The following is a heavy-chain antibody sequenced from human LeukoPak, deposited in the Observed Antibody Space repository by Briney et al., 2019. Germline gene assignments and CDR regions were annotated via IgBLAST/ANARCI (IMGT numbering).Heavy chain of an antibody. CDR3: ARDRGEDSAGYQHYFDY. J-gene: IGHJ4*02. Sequence: PSETLSLTCAVSGGSISSSNWWSWVRQPPGKGLEWIGEIYHSGSTNYNPSLKSRVTISVDTSKNQFSLKLSSVTAADTGVYYCARDRGEDSAGYQHYFDYWGQGTLVAVSS. CDR1: GGSISSSNW. CDR2: IYHSGST. D-gene: IGHD3-22*01. V-gene: IGHV4-4*02.